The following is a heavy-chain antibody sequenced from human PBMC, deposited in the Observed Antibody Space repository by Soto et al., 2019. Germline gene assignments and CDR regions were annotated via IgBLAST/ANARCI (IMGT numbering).Heavy chain of an antibody. V-gene: IGHV4-39*01. Sequence: QLQLQESGPGLVKPSETLSLTCTVSGGSVSSSSYYWGWVRQPPGKGLEWIGSVYYSGSTYYNPSLESRVTIAVDKSKNQSSLKLMSLSAADTAVYYCGRLERLVTRANYLNYWGQGA. J-gene: IGHJ4*02. D-gene: IGHD3-9*01. CDR1: GGSVSSSSYY. CDR3: GRLERLVTRANYLNY. CDR2: VYYSGST.